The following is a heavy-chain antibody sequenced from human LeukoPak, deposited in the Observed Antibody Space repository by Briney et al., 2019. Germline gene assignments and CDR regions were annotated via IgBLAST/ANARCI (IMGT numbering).Heavy chain of an antibody. CDR2: ISYDGSNK. CDR1: GFTFSSYG. Sequence: GGSLRLSCAASGFTFSSYGINWVRQAPGKGLEWVAVISYDGSNKYYADSVKGRFTISRDNSKNTLYLQMNSLRAEDTAVYYCAREGPIYYDSSGYFDYWGQGTLVTVSS. V-gene: IGHV3-30*03. D-gene: IGHD3-22*01. J-gene: IGHJ4*02. CDR3: AREGPIYYDSSGYFDY.